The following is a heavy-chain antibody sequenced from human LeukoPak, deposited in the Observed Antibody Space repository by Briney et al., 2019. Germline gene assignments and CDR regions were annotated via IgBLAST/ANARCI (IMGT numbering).Heavy chain of an antibody. Sequence: ASVKVSCKASAYTFTGYYLHWVRQAPGQGPEWVGWIDPSNGDTEYAQEFQGRVTMTRVRSISTAYMELSRLTSDDTAVYYCARRSRNGLDAFDIWGQGTMVTVSS. CDR1: AYTFTGYY. J-gene: IGHJ3*02. V-gene: IGHV1-2*02. CDR3: ARRSRNGLDAFDI. CDR2: IDPSNGDT. D-gene: IGHD2-8*01.